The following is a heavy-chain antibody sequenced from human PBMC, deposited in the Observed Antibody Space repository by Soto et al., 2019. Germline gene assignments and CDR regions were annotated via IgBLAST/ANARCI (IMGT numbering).Heavy chain of an antibody. Sequence: EVQLVESGGGLVQPGGSLRLSCATSGFTFTTYWMSWVRQAPGKGLEWVANIKKDGSEKYYVDSVKGRFSISRDNVKSSLYLQMNSLRAEDTAVYYCVKDGFWFDSWGQGTLVTVSS. CDR3: VKDGFWFDS. J-gene: IGHJ5*01. CDR1: GFTFTTYW. V-gene: IGHV3-7*01. CDR2: IKKDGSEK.